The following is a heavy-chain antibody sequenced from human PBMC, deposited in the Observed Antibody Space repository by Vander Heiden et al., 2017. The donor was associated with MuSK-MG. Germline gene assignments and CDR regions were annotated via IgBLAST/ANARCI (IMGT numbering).Heavy chain of an antibody. Sequence: QVQLQQSGPGLVTPSQTLSLTFAISVDSVSSNSAAWNGSRQSPSRGLEWLGRTVYSSKWYNDSAVSVKSRITIIPDTSKNQFSLQLNSVTPEDTAVYYCARGVGSGSYDYWGQGTLVTVSS. CDR3: ARGVGSGSYDY. V-gene: IGHV6-1*01. CDR2: TVYSSKWYN. D-gene: IGHD3-10*01. J-gene: IGHJ4*02. CDR1: VDSVSSNSAA.